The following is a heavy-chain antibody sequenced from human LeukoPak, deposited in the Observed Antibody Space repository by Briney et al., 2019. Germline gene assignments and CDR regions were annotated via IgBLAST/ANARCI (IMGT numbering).Heavy chain of an antibody. CDR1: GFTFSNAW. CDR2: ISGSGGSI. V-gene: IGHV3-23*01. D-gene: IGHD2-15*01. CDR3: AKGVVVMPATRADY. Sequence: GGSLRLSCAASGFTFSNAWMSWARQAPGKGLEWVSGISGSGGSIYYADSVKGRFTISRDNSENTLYLQMNSLRAEDTAVYYCAKGVVVMPATRADYWGQGTLVTVSS. J-gene: IGHJ4*02.